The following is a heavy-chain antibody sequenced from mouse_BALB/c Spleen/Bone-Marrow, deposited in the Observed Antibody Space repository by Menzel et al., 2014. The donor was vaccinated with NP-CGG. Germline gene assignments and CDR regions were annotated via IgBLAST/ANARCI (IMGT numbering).Heavy chain of an antibody. V-gene: IGHV1-80*01. CDR2: SYPGDGDT. Sequence: VQLQQSGAALVRPGSSVKISCKASGYTFSNYWMNWMKQRPGQGLEWIGQSYPGDGDTNYIGKFTGKATLTADKSSSTAYMQLSSLTSEDSAVYFCASRGDYSYAMDYWGQGTSVTVSS. D-gene: IGHD1-1*01. CDR3: ASRGDYSYAMDY. CDR1: GYTFSNYW. J-gene: IGHJ4*01.